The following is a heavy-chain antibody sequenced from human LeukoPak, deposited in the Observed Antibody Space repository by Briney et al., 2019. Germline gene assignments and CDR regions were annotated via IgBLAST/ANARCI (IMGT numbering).Heavy chain of an antibody. CDR3: TRENRPFCPFAY. J-gene: IGHJ4*02. CDR2: IAHDGTR. D-gene: IGHD2/OR15-2a*01. Sequence: KPSETLSLTRSVSGGSIDMTNYWSWVRQAPGKGLEWIGEIAHDGTRNYNASLRSRVAMSLDRANNQFSLSLTSVTAADTAVYYCTRENRPFCPFAYWGQGVLVTVSS. CDR1: GGSIDMTNY. V-gene: IGHV4-4*02.